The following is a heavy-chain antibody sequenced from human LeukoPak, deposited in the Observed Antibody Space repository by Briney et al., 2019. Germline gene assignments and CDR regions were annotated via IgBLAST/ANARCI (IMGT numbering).Heavy chain of an antibody. CDR1: GGTLSGYA. CDR2: IIPIFGTA. CDR3: ARSAGPVTLVVVATQPHHHYMDV. J-gene: IGHJ6*03. V-gene: IGHV1-69*01. D-gene: IGHD2-15*01. Sequence: SVKVSCKASGGTLSGYAFSWVRRAPGQGLEWLGGIIPIFGTANSAQKFQGRVTMTADESTRTAYMELSSLRSEDTAMYYCARSAGPVTLVVVATQPHHHYMDVWGKGTTVTVSS.